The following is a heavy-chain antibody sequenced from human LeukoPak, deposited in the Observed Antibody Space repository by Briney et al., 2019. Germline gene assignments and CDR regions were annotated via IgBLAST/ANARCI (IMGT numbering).Heavy chain of an antibody. Sequence: GGSLRLSCAASGFTFSSYAMSWVRQAPGKGLEWVAVISYDGSNKYYADSVKGRFTISRDNSKNTLYLQMNSLRAEDTAVYYCASPLENPVLDYWGQGTLVTVSS. J-gene: IGHJ4*02. V-gene: IGHV3-30*04. CDR2: ISYDGSNK. CDR1: GFTFSSYA. CDR3: ASPLENPVLDY.